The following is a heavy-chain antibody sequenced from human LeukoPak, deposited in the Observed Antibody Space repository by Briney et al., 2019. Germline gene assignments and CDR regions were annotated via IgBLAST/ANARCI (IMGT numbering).Heavy chain of an antibody. J-gene: IGHJ4*02. Sequence: GGSLRLSCAASGFRFSSFSMNWVRQAPGKGLEWVSHISLSGSPIYYADSVAGRFTVSRDNANNLVYLQMNSLRADDTALYYCARDYRYAHDYWGQGTLVIVSS. D-gene: IGHD3-16*02. CDR1: GFRFSSFS. V-gene: IGHV3-48*03. CDR3: ARDYRYAHDY. CDR2: ISLSGSPI.